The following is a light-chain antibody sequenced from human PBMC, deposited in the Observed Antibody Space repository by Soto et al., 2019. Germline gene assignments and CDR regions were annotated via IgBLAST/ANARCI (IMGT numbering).Light chain of an antibody. CDR2: DAY. Sequence: EVVWTHSPFTLSLSPGERATLSCRASQSFRGLLAWYQQKPGQAPRLLIYDAYNRATGIPPRFSGSGSGTDFTLTISSLEPEDSAVYYCQQRHRWPITFGQGTLLEIK. CDR1: QSFRGL. V-gene: IGKV3-11*01. CDR3: QQRHRWPIT. J-gene: IGKJ5*01.